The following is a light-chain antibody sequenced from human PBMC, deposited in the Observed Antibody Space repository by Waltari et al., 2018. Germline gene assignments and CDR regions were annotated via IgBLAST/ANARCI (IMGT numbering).Light chain of an antibody. V-gene: IGKV1-39*01. J-gene: IGKJ4*01. Sequence: DIQMTQSPSSLSASVGDRVTITCRAGQFINNYLNWYQQKPGKAPKLLIYAASTLHGGVPSRFSGSGSGTDFTLTVSSLQDEDFATYYCLQTLTTPLTFGGGTIVDIK. CDR3: LQTLTTPLT. CDR1: QFINNY. CDR2: AAS.